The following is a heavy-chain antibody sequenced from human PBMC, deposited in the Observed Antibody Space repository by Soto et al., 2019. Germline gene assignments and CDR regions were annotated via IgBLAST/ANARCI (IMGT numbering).Heavy chain of an antibody. V-gene: IGHV1-69*01. CDR3: AGDTGVTPQKSYFDY. CDR1: GGTFSSYA. CDR2: ITPMFGTA. Sequence: QAQLVQSGAEVKKPGSSVKVSCKASGGTFSSYALNWVRQAPGQGLEWVGGITPMFGTAKNAQKFQGRVTMTADESTTTGYMELSSLRSEDTAVYFCAGDTGVTPQKSYFDYWGQGSLVTVSS. J-gene: IGHJ4*02. D-gene: IGHD3-3*01.